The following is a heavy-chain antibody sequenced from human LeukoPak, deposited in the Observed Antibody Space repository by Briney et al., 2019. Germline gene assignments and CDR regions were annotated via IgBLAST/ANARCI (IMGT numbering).Heavy chain of an antibody. V-gene: IGHV4-39*01. CDR1: GGSISSSSYY. Sequence: SETLSLTCTVSGGSISSSSYYWGWIRQPPGKGLEWIGIIYYSGSTYYNPSLKSRLTVSVDTSKSQFSLKLSSVTATDTAVYYCARRGYCSSTSCYEYWFDPWGQGTLVTVSS. CDR3: ARRGYCSSTSCYEYWFDP. D-gene: IGHD2-2*01. CDR2: IYYSGST. J-gene: IGHJ5*02.